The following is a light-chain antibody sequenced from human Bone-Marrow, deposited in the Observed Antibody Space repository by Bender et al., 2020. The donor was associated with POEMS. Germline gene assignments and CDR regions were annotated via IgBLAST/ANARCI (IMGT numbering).Light chain of an antibody. Sequence: QSVLTPLPSASGTPGQSVTISCSGGSTNIVAHAVNWYQHLPGTARKLLIYSSHRRPLEVPDRFSGSRSGTSASLASSGLQSEDEADYYWAAWDDSLNAWVFGGGTKLTV. J-gene: IGLJ3*02. CDR2: SSH. CDR3: AAWDDSLNAWV. CDR1: STNIVAHA. V-gene: IGLV1-44*01.